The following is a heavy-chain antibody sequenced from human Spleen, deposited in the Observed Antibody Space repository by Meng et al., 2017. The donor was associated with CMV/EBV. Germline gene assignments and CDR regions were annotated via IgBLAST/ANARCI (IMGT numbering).Heavy chain of an antibody. CDR1: GFSLSTSGVG. V-gene: IGHV2-5*02. CDR2: IYWDDDK. J-gene: IGHJ5*02. D-gene: IGHD3-16*01. Sequence: NPLKGSAPTPVKPPQTITLTCTFSGFSLSTSGVGVGWIRQPPGKALGWLALIYWDDDKRYSPSLKSRLTITKDTSKNQVVLTMTNMDPVDTATYYCAHRRGTFGGVTNWFDPWGQGTLVTVSS. CDR3: AHRRGTFGGVTNWFDP.